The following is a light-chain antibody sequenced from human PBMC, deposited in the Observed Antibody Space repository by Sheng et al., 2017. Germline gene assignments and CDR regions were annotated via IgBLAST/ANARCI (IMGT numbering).Light chain of an antibody. CDR2: KAS. J-gene: IGKJ1*01. V-gene: IGKV1-5*03. CDR1: QSVGQS. Sequence: DIQMTQSPSTLSASVGDRVTITCRASQSVGQSLAWYQQKPGKAPNLLIYKASNLQSGVPSRFSGGGSGTEFTLTISSLQPDDFATYYCHQYKMDPWTFGQGTKVGNQT. CDR3: HQYKMDPWT.